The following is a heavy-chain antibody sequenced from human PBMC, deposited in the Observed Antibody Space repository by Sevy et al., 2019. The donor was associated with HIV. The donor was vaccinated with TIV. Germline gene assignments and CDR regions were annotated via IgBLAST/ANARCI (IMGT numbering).Heavy chain of an antibody. J-gene: IGHJ5*02. CDR2: IYYTGST. V-gene: IGHV4-59*01. CDR1: GGYISAYY. D-gene: IGHD5-12*01. CDR3: ARAPPVRSGDDSLNWFDP. Sequence: SETLSLTCTVSGGYISAYYWSWIRQPPGKGLEYLGYIYYTGSTNYNPSLKSRVTISVDTSKNQFSLKLSSVTAADTAMYYCARAPPVRSGDDSLNWFDPWGQGTLVTVSS.